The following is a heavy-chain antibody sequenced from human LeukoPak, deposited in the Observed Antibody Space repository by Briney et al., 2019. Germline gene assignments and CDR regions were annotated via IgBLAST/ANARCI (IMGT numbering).Heavy chain of an antibody. D-gene: IGHD3-22*01. Sequence: PGGSLRLSCAASGFTFSSYWMSWVRQPPGKGLEWIGEINHSGSTNYNPSLKSRVTISVDTSKNQFSLKLSSVTAADTAVYYCARGSRDLYYYDSSGYLDYWGQGTLVTVSS. CDR3: ARGSRDLYYYDSSGYLDY. CDR1: GFTFSSYW. V-gene: IGHV4-34*01. J-gene: IGHJ4*02. CDR2: INHSGST.